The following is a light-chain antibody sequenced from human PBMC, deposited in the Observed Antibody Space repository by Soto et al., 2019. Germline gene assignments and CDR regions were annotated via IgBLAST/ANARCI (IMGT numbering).Light chain of an antibody. CDR3: AAWDDRLNGYV. J-gene: IGLJ1*01. Sequence: SVLTRPPSASGTPGQRVTISCSGSSSNIESNTVTWYQQLPGTAPKLVIYSNDDRPSGVPARFSGSTSGTSASLAISGLQSEDEADYYCAAWDDRLNGYVFGGGTKVTVL. CDR1: SSNIESNT. CDR2: SND. V-gene: IGLV1-44*01.